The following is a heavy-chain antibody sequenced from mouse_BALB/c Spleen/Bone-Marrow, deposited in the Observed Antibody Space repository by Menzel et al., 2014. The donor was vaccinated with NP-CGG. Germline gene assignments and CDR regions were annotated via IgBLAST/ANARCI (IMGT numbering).Heavy chain of an antibody. CDR3: AGEARTGAWFTY. D-gene: IGHD4-1*01. Sequence: QVQLQQSGAELARPGASVKMSCKASGYTFTSYTIQWVKQRPGQGLEWIGYINPSSGYTDYNQKFKDKTTLTADKSSNTAYMQLTSLTSEDSAVYSCAGEARTGAWFTYWGQGTLVTVSA. CDR2: INPSSGYT. V-gene: IGHV1-4*02. CDR1: GYTFTSYT. J-gene: IGHJ3*01.